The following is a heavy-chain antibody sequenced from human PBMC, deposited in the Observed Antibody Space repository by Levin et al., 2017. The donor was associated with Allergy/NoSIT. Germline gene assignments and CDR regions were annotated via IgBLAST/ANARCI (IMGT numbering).Heavy chain of an antibody. CDR2: VHHSGTS. D-gene: IGHD6-6*01. Sequence: ASETLSLTCGVSGGSISSSNWWSWVRQPPGKGLEWIGEVHHSGTSNYNPSLKSRVTISVDKSKNHFSLNLNSVTAADTAVYFCARTLYSSSSGHLDYWGQGMLVTVSP. CDR1: GGSISSSNW. J-gene: IGHJ4*02. CDR3: ARTLYSSSSGHLDY. V-gene: IGHV4-4*02.